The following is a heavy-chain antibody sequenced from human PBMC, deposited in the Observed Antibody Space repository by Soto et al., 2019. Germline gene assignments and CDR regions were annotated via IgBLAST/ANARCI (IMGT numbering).Heavy chain of an antibody. CDR3: VKEPYNRRTDFDY. CDR1: GFIFSACA. V-gene: IGHV3-23*01. J-gene: IGHJ4*02. CDR2: ITGSGEDT. D-gene: IGHD3-10*01. Sequence: GGSLRLSCATSGFIFSACAMSWVRQAPGKGLEWVSAITGSGEDTFYADPVKGRFTISRDNSKNTLYMQMNSLRAEDSATYYCVKEPYNRRTDFDYWGQGTLVTVSS.